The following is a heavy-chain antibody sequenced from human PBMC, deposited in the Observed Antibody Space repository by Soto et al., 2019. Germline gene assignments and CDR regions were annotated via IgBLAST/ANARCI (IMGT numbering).Heavy chain of an antibody. J-gene: IGHJ4*02. CDR1: GFNFKKFA. CDR3: AKADGEQWLIPHLDN. D-gene: IGHD6-19*01. CDR2: ISCCGGST. V-gene: IGHV3-23*01. Sequence: EVQLLESGGGVVQPGGSLRLSCVASGFNFKKFAMAWVRQAPGEGLEWVSGISCCGGSTSYADSVKGRFSTARDDSKNTVSLQMNGLRVEDTAQYFCAKADGEQWLIPHLDNWGQGTLVTVS.